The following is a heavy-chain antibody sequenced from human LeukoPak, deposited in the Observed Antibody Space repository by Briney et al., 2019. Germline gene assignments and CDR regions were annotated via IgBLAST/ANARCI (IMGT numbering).Heavy chain of an antibody. D-gene: IGHD5-18*01. Sequence: PSETLSLTCTVSGGSISSGSYYWSWIRQPAGKGLEWIGRIYTSGSTNCNPSLKSRVAISVDTSKNQFSLKLSSVTAADTAVYYCASHTAMANFDYWGQGTLVTVSS. CDR3: ASHTAMANFDY. J-gene: IGHJ4*02. V-gene: IGHV4-61*02. CDR2: IYTSGST. CDR1: GGSISSGSYY.